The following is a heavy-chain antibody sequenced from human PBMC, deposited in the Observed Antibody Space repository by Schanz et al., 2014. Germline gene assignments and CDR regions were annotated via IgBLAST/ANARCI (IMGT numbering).Heavy chain of an antibody. D-gene: IGHD3-3*01. Sequence: QVQLVESGGGVVQPGRSLRLSCAASGFTFSAYGMHWVRQAPGKGLEWVAVIWYDGNNKYYADSVKGRFTLSRDNSRDTMYLHMNSLRAEDTAVYYCARDKGGYYPFDYWGQGTLVTVSS. V-gene: IGHV3-33*01. CDR3: ARDKGGYYPFDY. CDR2: IWYDGNNK. CDR1: GFTFSAYG. J-gene: IGHJ4*02.